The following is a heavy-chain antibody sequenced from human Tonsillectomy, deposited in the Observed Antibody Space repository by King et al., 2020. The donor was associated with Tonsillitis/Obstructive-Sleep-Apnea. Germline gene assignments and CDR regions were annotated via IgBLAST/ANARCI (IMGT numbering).Heavy chain of an antibody. CDR2: ISSSSSTI. J-gene: IGHJ4*02. V-gene: IGHV3-48*02. CDR3: ARDKGLYNWNDGENFDY. Sequence: VQLVESGGGLVQPGGSLRLSCAASGFTFSSYSMNWVRQAPGKGLEWVSYISSSSSTIYYADSVKGRFTISRDNAKNSLYLQMNSLRDEDTAVYYCARDKGLYNWNDGENFDYWGQGTLVTVSS. CDR1: GFTFSSYS. D-gene: IGHD1-20*01.